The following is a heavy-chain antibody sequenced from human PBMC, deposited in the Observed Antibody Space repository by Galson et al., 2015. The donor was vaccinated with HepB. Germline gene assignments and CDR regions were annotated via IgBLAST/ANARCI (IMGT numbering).Heavy chain of an antibody. V-gene: IGHV5-10-1*01. Sequence: SGAEVKKPGESLKISCKGSGYSFTSYWIGWVRQMPGKGLEWMGRIDPSDSYTNYSPSFQGHVTISADKSISTAYLQWSSLKASDTAMYYCGVINWNDVDYWGQGTLVTVSS. J-gene: IGHJ4*02. CDR2: IDPSDSYT. CDR1: GYSFTSYW. D-gene: IGHD1-20*01. CDR3: GVINWNDVDY.